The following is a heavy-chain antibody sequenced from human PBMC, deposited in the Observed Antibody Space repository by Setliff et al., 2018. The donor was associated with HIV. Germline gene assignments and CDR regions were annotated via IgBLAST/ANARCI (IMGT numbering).Heavy chain of an antibody. V-gene: IGHV5-51*01. D-gene: IGHD3-10*01. CDR3: VRLNRGSTWSIASDRGFFDP. CDR1: GYSFTSYW. CDR2: IYPGDSDT. Sequence: GESLKISCKGSGYSFTSYWIGWVRQMPGKGLEWMGIIYPGDSDTRYSPSFQGQVTISADKSISTAYLQWSSLKASDTATYFCVRLNRGSTWSIASDRGFFDPWGQGTLVTVSS. J-gene: IGHJ5*02.